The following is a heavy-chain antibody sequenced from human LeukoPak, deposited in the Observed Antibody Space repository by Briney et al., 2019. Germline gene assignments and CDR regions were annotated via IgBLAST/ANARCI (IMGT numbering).Heavy chain of an antibody. D-gene: IGHD5-12*01. J-gene: IGHJ4*02. Sequence: SETLSLTCAVYGGSFSGYYWSWIRQPPGKGLEWIGEINHSGSTNYNPSLKSRVTISVDTSKNQFSLKLSSVTAADTAVYYCARGSRWLRLHYWGQGTLVTVSS. CDR1: GGSFSGYY. CDR2: INHSGST. V-gene: IGHV4-34*01. CDR3: ARGSRWLRLHY.